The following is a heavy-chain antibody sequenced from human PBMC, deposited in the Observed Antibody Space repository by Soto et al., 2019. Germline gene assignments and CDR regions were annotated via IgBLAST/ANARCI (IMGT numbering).Heavy chain of an antibody. Sequence: QVQLVQSGAEVKKPGASVKVSCKASGYTFTSYYMHWVRQAPGQGLEWMGIINPSGGSTNYGQKVQGRVTMTRATSTSTVYMELISLRSEDTAVYYCARSGDYGDNWFDPWGQGTLVTVSS. J-gene: IGHJ5*02. CDR1: GYTFTSYY. CDR2: INPSGGST. CDR3: ARSGDYGDNWFDP. V-gene: IGHV1-46*01. D-gene: IGHD4-17*01.